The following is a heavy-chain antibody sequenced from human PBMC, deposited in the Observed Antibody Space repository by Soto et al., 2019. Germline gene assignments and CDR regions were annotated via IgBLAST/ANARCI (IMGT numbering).Heavy chain of an antibody. CDR3: ASSHAGAHITAAVH. Sequence: QLQLQESGSGLVKPSQTLSLTCAVSGGSISSGGYSWNWIRQPPGKGLEWIGYIYHSGSTYYNPSLKSRGTISVDRSKNQFSLKLSSVTAADTAVYYCASSHAGAHITAAVHWGQGTLVTVSS. CDR2: IYHSGST. CDR1: GGSISSGGYS. J-gene: IGHJ4*02. D-gene: IGHD6-13*01. V-gene: IGHV4-30-2*01.